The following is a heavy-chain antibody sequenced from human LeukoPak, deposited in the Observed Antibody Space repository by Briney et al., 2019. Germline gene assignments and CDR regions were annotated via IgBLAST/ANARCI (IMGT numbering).Heavy chain of an antibody. D-gene: IGHD3-10*01. V-gene: IGHV1-69*06. CDR2: IIPIFGTA. J-gene: IGHJ5*02. Sequence: ASVKVSCKASGGTFSSYAISWVRQAPGQGLEWMGGIIPIFGTANYAQKFQGRVTITADKSTSTAYMELSSLRSEDTAVYYCARGPDGFGELMWFDPWGQGTLVTVSS. CDR1: GGTFSSYA. CDR3: ARGPDGFGELMWFDP.